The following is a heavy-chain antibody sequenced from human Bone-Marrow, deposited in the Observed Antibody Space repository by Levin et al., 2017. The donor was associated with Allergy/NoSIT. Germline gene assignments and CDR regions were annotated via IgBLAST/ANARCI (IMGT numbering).Heavy chain of an antibody. D-gene: IGHD2-2*02. J-gene: IGHJ3*01. CDR2: ISYDGSIT. CDR1: GFTLKTYD. CDR3: VKGPYCTTTSCYKAFDL. V-gene: IGHV3-30*18. Sequence: GGSLRLSCAASGFTLKTYDIYWVRQAPGKGLEWVAVISYDGSITYYGDSVKGRFTISRDNSKDTVYLQMNSLRAEDAAVYYCVKGPYCTTTSCYKAFDLWYQGTMVTVSA.